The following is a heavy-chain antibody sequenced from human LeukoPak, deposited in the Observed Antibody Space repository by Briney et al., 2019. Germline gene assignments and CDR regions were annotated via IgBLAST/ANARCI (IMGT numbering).Heavy chain of an antibody. CDR2: ISGSGGST. CDR3: AKDRRGNYDILTSPSYFDY. V-gene: IGHV3-23*01. CDR1: GFTFRIYG. J-gene: IGHJ4*02. D-gene: IGHD3-9*01. Sequence: GGCLRLSRAASGFTFRIYGMSWVRQAPGKGLEWVSAISGSGGSTYYADSVKGRFTISRDNSKNTLYLQMNSLRAEDTAVYYCAKDRRGNYDILTSPSYFDYWGQGTLVTVSS.